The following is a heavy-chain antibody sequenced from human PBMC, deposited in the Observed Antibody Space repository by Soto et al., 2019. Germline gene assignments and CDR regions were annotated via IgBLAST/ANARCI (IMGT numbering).Heavy chain of an antibody. CDR2: IYYSGST. CDR1: GGSISSYY. V-gene: IGHV4-59*01. J-gene: IGHJ4*02. D-gene: IGHD2-8*01. Sequence: PSETLSLTCTVSGGSISSYYWSWIRQPPGKGLEWIGYIYYSGSTNYNPSLKSRVTISVDTSKNQFSLKLSSVTAADTAVYYCARGWDCTIGVCFGAPYYFDYWGQGTLVTVSS. CDR3: ARGWDCTIGVCFGAPYYFDY.